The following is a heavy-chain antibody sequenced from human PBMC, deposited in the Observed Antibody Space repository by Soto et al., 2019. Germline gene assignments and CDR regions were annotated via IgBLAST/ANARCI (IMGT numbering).Heavy chain of an antibody. CDR2: ISSCSTYI. V-gene: IGHV3-21*01. D-gene: IGHD3-22*01. Sequence: EVQLVESGGGLVKPGGSLRLSCAASGFTFSSYSMNWVRQAPGKGLEWVSSISSCSTYIYYADSVKGRFTISRDNAKNSLFLQMNSLRAEDTAVYYCARGLYYYDSSVYYFAWGQGTLVTVSS. CDR1: GFTFSSYS. J-gene: IGHJ4*02. CDR3: ARGLYYYDSSVYYFA.